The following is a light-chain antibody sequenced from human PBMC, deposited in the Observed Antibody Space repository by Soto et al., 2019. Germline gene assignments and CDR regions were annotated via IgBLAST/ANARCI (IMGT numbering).Light chain of an antibody. Sequence: EIVLAQSPGTLSLSPGERATLFCRASQSIDNYLNWYQRKPGQAPRLLIYGATSRTTGIPDRFSGSRSGTDFALTISSLEPEDFAVYYCQHHGGSPLFTFGPGTKVEIK. J-gene: IGKJ3*01. CDR1: QSIDNY. CDR2: GAT. CDR3: QHHGGSPLFT. V-gene: IGKV3-20*01.